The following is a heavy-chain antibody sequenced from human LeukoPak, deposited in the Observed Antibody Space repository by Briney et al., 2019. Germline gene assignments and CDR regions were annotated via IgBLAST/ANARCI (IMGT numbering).Heavy chain of an antibody. V-gene: IGHV4-59*01. CDR2: IYYSGST. CDR3: ARDIGPPRGIDY. Sequence: SETLSLTCTVSGGSISSYYWSWIRQPPGKGLEWIGYIYYSGSTNYNPSLKSRVTISVDTSKNQFSLKLSSVTAADTAVYYCARDIGPPRGIDYWGQGTLVTVSS. D-gene: IGHD1-26*01. CDR1: GGSISSYY. J-gene: IGHJ4*02.